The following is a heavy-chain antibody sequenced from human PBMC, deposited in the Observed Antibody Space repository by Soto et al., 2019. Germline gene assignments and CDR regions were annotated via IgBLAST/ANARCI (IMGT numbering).Heavy chain of an antibody. V-gene: IGHV4-39*01. CDR3: ACGAALKEYYYGMDV. J-gene: IGHJ6*02. Sequence: PSETLSLTCTVSGGSISSSSYYWGWIRQPPGKGLEWIGSIYYSGSTYYNPSLKSRVTISVDTSKNQFSLKLSSVTAADTAVYYCACGAALKEYYYGMDVWGQGTTVT. D-gene: IGHD6-6*01. CDR2: IYYSGST. CDR1: GGSISSSSYY.